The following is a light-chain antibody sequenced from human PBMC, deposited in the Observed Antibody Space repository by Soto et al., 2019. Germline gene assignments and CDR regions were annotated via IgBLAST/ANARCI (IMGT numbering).Light chain of an antibody. CDR2: GAS. J-gene: IGKJ4*01. CDR3: QQYGSSFT. Sequence: EIVLTQSPGTLSLSPGERATLSCRASQSVSSSSLACYQQKPGQAPRLLISGASSRATGIPDRFSGSGSGTDFTLTISILEPEDVAVYYCQQYGSSFTFGGGTKVEIK. V-gene: IGKV3-20*01. CDR1: QSVSSSS.